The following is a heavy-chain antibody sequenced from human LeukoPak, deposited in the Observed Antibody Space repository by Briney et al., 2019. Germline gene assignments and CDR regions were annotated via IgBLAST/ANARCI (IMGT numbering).Heavy chain of an antibody. CDR1: GGSLSNYY. Sequence: PSETLSLTCTVSGGSLSNYYWSWIRQPAGKGLEWIGRIYTSGSTNYNPSLKSRVTISVDTSKNQFSLKLSSVTAADTAVYYCARGLDGYSPYYYYYMDVWGKGPRSPSP. CDR2: IYTSGST. D-gene: IGHD5-24*01. CDR3: ARGLDGYSPYYYYYMDV. J-gene: IGHJ6*03. V-gene: IGHV4-4*07.